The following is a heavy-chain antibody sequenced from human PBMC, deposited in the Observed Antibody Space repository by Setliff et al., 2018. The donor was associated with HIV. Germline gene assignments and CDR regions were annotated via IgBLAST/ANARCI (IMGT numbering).Heavy chain of an antibody. CDR3: ARRIIVGAISDVFDI. CDR2: IYHSGRT. V-gene: IGHV4-38-2*01. CDR1: GYSISSGFY. D-gene: IGHD1-26*01. J-gene: IGHJ3*02. Sequence: PSETLSLTCAVSGYSISSGFYWGWIRQPPGKGLEWIGSIYHSGRTYYNPSLKSRVTISVDTSKNQFSLKLSSVTAADTAVYYCARRIIVGAISDVFDIWGQGTLVTVSS.